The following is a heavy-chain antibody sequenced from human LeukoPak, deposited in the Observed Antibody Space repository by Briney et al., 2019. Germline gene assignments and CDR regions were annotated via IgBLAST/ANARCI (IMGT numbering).Heavy chain of an antibody. CDR2: INYSGST. CDR1: GGSFSGYY. Sequence: SETLSLTCAVYGGSFSGYYWSWIRQPPGKGLEWIGYINYSGSTNYNPSLKSRVTISVDTSKNQLSLKLSFVTAADTAVYYCAGGSQWLVFDYWGQGSLVTVSS. D-gene: IGHD6-19*01. J-gene: IGHJ4*02. V-gene: IGHV4-59*01. CDR3: AGGSQWLVFDY.